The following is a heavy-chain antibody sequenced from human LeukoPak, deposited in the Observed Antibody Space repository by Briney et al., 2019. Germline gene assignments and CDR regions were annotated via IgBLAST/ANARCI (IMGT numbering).Heavy chain of an antibody. V-gene: IGHV4-34*01. CDR3: ARRYGIRIDY. J-gene: IGHJ4*02. CDR1: GGSFSGYY. D-gene: IGHD3-3*02. CDR2: INHSGST. Sequence: SETLSLTCAVYGGSFSGYYWSWIRQPPGKGLEWIGEINHSGSTNYNPSLKSRVTISVDTSKNQFSLKLSSVTAADTAVYYCARRYGIRIDYWGQGTLVTVSS.